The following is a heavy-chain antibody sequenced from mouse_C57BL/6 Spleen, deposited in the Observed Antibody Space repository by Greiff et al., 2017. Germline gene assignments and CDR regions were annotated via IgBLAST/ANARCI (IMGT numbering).Heavy chain of an antibody. CDR2: ISSGSSTI. V-gene: IGHV5-17*01. CDR1: GFTFSDYG. J-gene: IGHJ4*01. D-gene: IGHD2-12*01. CDR3: ARLYYYAMDY. Sequence: EVQRVESGGGLVKPGGSLKLSCAASGFTFSDYGMHWVRQAPEKGLEWVAYISSGSSTIYYAGTVKGRFTIARDNAKNTLFLQMTSLRSEDTSMYYCARLYYYAMDYWGQGASVTVSS.